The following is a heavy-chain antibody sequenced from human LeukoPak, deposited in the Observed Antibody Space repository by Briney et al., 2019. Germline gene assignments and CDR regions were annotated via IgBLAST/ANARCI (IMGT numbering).Heavy chain of an antibody. CDR2: IRHDGNKK. CDR3: VKDNPLDY. J-gene: IGHJ4*02. Sequence: GGSLRLSCAASGFTYSNYAMNWVRQAPGKGLDWVAFIRHDGNKKLYADSVKGRFTISRDNSKNTLYLYVNSLRPDDSAVYYCVKDNPLDYWGQGTLVIVSS. CDR1: GFTYSNYA. V-gene: IGHV3-30*02.